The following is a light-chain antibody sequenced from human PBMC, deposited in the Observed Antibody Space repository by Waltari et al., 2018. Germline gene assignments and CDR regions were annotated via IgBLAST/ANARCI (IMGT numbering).Light chain of an antibody. CDR3: AAWDDSLNGVM. CDR2: ANN. V-gene: IGLV1-44*01. CDR1: SSDIGSNT. Sequence: QSVLTQAPSVSGTPGQRVTFSCSGSSSDIGSNTVTWYQQVPGTAPKLLIFANNQRPSGVPDRFSGSKSGTSASLAISGLQSEDEAEYYCAAWDDSLNGVMFGGGTKLTVL. J-gene: IGLJ3*02.